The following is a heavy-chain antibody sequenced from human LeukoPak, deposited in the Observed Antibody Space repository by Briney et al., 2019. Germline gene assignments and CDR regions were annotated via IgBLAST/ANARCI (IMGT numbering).Heavy chain of an antibody. J-gene: IGHJ4*02. CDR2: IWWDGSKE. CDR3: AWDDDTNSQYSRLNY. D-gene: IGHD2/OR15-2a*01. V-gene: IGHV3-33*01. Sequence: GGSLRPSCAASGFTLTTNGMHWVRQAPGKGLEWVAVIWWDGSKEFYADSVKGRFIISRDISKNTLYLEMSSLRAEDTAVYYCAWDDDTNSQYSRLNYWGQGTLVTVSS. CDR1: GFTLTTNG.